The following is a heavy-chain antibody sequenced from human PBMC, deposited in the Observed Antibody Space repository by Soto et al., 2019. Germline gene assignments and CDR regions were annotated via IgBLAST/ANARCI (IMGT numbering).Heavy chain of an antibody. Sequence: GASVNVSCKVSGYTLTELSMHWVRQAPGKGLEWMGGFDPEDGETIYAQKFQGRVTMTEDTSTDTAYMELSSLRSEDTAVYYCATGGNSSGWYFDYWGQGPMITLYS. CDR3: ATGGNSSGWYFDY. CDR2: FDPEDGET. J-gene: IGHJ4*02. D-gene: IGHD6-19*01. CDR1: GYTLTELS. V-gene: IGHV1-24*01.